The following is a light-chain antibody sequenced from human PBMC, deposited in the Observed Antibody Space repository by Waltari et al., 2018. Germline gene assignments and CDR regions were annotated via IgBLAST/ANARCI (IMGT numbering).Light chain of an antibody. Sequence: EIVMTQSPATLSVYPGERATLSCRASQSVSSNLAWYQQKPGQAPRLLIYGASTRATGIPARFSCSGSATEFTLTIRCLQSEDFAVYYCQQYNNWLYTFGQGTKLEIK. V-gene: IGKV3-15*01. J-gene: IGKJ2*01. CDR1: QSVSSN. CDR3: QQYNNWLYT. CDR2: GAS.